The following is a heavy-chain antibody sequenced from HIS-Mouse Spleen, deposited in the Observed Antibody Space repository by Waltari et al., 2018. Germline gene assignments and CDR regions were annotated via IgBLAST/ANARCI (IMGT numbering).Heavy chain of an antibody. CDR1: GFTFSSYA. V-gene: IGHV3-23*01. J-gene: IGHJ4*02. CDR3: AGGITIFGVVTY. D-gene: IGHD3-3*01. Sequence: EVQLLESGGGLVQPGGSLRLSCAASGFTFSSYAMSWVRQAPGKGLGWVSAISGSGGSTYYADSVKGRFTISRDNSKNTLYLQMNSLRAEDTAVYYCAGGITIFGVVTYWGQGTLVTVSS. CDR2: ISGSGGST.